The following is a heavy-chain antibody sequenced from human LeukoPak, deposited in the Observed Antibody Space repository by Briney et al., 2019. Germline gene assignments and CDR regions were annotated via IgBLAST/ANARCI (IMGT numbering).Heavy chain of an antibody. Sequence: QPGGSLRLSCAASGFTFSSYAMRWVRQAPGKGLEWVAVISYDGSNKYYADSVKGRFTISRDNSKNTLYLQMNSLRAEDTAVYYCARDSGIGVVTYKGAFDIWGQGTMVTVSS. CDR2: ISYDGSNK. CDR3: ARDSGIGVVTYKGAFDI. D-gene: IGHD3-3*01. J-gene: IGHJ3*02. CDR1: GFTFSSYA. V-gene: IGHV3-30-3*01.